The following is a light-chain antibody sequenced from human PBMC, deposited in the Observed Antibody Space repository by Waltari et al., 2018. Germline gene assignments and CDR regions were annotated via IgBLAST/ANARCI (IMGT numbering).Light chain of an antibody. CDR1: QSISRT. CDR2: AAS. V-gene: IGKV3-20*01. Sequence: EFVLTQSPGTLSLSPGERATLSCRASQSISRTLVWYQKKPGQAPRLLIYAASTRATGIPDRFSGSGSGTDFSLTISRLEPEDFAVYYCQHYLRLPVTFGQGTKVEIK. CDR3: QHYLRLPVT. J-gene: IGKJ1*01.